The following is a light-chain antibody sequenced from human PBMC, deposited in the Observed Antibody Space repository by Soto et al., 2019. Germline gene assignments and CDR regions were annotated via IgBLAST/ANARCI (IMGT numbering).Light chain of an antibody. CDR1: QGISSA. Sequence: AIQFTQSPSSLSASVGDRVTITCRASQGISSALAWYQQKPGKAPKLLIYDASRLQSGVPSRFSGTESGTDFTLTISSLQPEDFATYYCQQSYSTPLTFGGGIKVDIK. V-gene: IGKV1-13*02. J-gene: IGKJ4*01. CDR3: QQSYSTPLT. CDR2: DAS.